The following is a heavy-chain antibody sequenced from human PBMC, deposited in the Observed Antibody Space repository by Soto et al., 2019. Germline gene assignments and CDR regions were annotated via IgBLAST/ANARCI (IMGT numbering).Heavy chain of an antibody. D-gene: IGHD1-20*01. CDR2: ISYDGSNK. Sequence: GGSLRLSCAASGFTFSSYGMHWVRQAPGKGLEWVAVISYDGSNKYYADSVKGRFTISRDNSKNTLYLQMNSLRAEDTAVYYCAKGKVSTYYYYYYGMDVWGQGTTVTVSS. V-gene: IGHV3-30*18. CDR3: AKGKVSTYYYYYYGMDV. J-gene: IGHJ6*02. CDR1: GFTFSSYG.